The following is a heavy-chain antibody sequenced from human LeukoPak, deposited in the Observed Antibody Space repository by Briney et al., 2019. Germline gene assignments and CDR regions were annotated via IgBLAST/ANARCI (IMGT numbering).Heavy chain of an antibody. CDR1: GFTFDDYA. CDR2: ISWNSGSI. D-gene: IGHD6-19*01. J-gene: IGHJ4*02. CDR3: AKDISGWYVKPVGFDY. Sequence: GGSLRLSCAASGFTFDDYAMHWVRQAPGKGLEWVSGISWNSGSIGYADSVKGRFTISRDNAKNSLYLQMNSLRAEDTALYYCAKDISGWYVKPVGFDYWGQGTLATVSS. V-gene: IGHV3-9*01.